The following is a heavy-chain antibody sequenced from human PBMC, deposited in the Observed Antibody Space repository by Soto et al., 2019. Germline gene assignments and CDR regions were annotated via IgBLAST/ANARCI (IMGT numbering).Heavy chain of an antibody. Sequence: ASVXVSCKSCVYTVTFYYMHWVRQAPGQGLDCMRWINPNSGGTNYAQKFQGRVKMTRDTSISTAYMELSRLRSEDTAVYYCAREDRIAEAGFDFDIWGQGTMV. CDR1: VYTVTFYY. D-gene: IGHD6-13*01. J-gene: IGHJ3*02. V-gene: IGHV1-2*02. CDR3: AREDRIAEAGFDFDI. CDR2: INPNSGGT.